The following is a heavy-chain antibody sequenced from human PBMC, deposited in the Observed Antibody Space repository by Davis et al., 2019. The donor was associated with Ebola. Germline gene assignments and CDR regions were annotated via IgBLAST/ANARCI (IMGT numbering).Heavy chain of an antibody. CDR1: GGSISSPF. CDR2: IHSSGNT. D-gene: IGHD5/OR15-5a*01. J-gene: IGHJ4*02. Sequence: PSETLSLTCLVSGGSISSPFWTWIRQSPGKGLEWIRYIHSSGNTKYNPSVKSRVPGSLDASKSQSSLKLSSVTAADTAVYYCPRGRHLSVSPFPYWGQGILVTVSP. CDR3: PRGRHLSVSPFPY. V-gene: IGHV4-59*11.